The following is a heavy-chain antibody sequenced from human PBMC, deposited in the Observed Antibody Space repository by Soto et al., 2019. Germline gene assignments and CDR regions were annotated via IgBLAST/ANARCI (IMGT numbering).Heavy chain of an antibody. Sequence: GGSLRLSCAASGFTFSSYAMHWVRQAPGKGLEWVAVISYDGSNKYYADSVKGRFTISRDNSKNTLYLQMNSLRAEDTAVYYCARARLAEFDPWGQGTLVTVSS. V-gene: IGHV3-30-3*01. CDR3: ARARLAEFDP. D-gene: IGHD6-25*01. CDR2: ISYDGSNK. J-gene: IGHJ5*02. CDR1: GFTFSSYA.